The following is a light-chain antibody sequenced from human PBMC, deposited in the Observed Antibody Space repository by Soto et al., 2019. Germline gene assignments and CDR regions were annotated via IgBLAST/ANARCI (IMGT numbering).Light chain of an antibody. CDR3: QQTYRTPIT. V-gene: IGKV1-39*01. CDR1: QSISTY. J-gene: IGKJ5*01. Sequence: DIQMTQSPSSLSASVGDRVTVTCRASQSISTYLNWYQQRPGKAPNLLIYAASRLQSGVPSRFSGSGSGTDFTLTISSLQPGDYEAYYCQQTYRTPITLGQGTRLEIK. CDR2: AAS.